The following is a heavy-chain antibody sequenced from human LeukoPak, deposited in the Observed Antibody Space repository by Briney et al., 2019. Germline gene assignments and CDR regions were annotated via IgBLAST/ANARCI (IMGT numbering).Heavy chain of an antibody. J-gene: IGHJ6*03. V-gene: IGHV3-21*01. CDR3: AREVVPAAIAYYYYYMDV. CDR2: ISSSSSYI. CDR1: GFTFSSYS. D-gene: IGHD2-2*01. Sequence: GGSLRLSCAASGFTFSSYSMNWVRQAPGKGLEWVSSISSSSSYIYYADSVKGRFTISRGNAKNSLYLQMNSLRAEDTAVYYCAREVVPAAIAYYYYYMDVWGKGTTVTVSS.